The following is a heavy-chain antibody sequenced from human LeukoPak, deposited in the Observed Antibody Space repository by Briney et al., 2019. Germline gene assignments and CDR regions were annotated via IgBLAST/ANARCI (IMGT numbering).Heavy chain of an antibody. CDR2: ISGSGGST. D-gene: IGHD3-22*01. CDR3: AKALLYDSSGYYYYYYGMDV. V-gene: IGHV3-23*01. CDR1: GFTFSSYS. J-gene: IGHJ6*02. Sequence: GGSLRLSCAASGFTFSSYSMNWVRQAPGKGLEWVSAISGSGGSTYYADSVKGRFTISRDNSKNTLYLQMNSLRAEDTAVYYCAKALLYDSSGYYYYYYGMDVWGQGTTVTVSS.